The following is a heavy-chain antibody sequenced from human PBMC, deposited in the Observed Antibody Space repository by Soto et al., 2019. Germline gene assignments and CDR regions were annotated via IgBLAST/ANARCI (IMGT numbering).Heavy chain of an antibody. D-gene: IGHD4-17*01. CDR3: ARAGYRDSQGYYYMDV. Sequence: EVQLEESGGGAVRPGGSLRLSCEASGFYYDEYGMSWVRQVPGKGLEWVSGISWNGVSTVYADSVKGRVTISRDNAKNSLYLQMNSLRAEDTALYYCARAGYRDSQGYYYMDVWGKGTTVTVSS. CDR2: ISWNGVST. CDR1: GFYYDEYG. V-gene: IGHV3-20*04. J-gene: IGHJ6*03.